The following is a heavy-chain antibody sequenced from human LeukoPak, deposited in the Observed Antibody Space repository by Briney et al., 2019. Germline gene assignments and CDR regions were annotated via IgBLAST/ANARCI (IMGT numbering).Heavy chain of an antibody. J-gene: IGHJ4*02. D-gene: IGHD3-16*01. CDR3: VRDYVWGTSNSDY. V-gene: IGHV3-7*01. CDR2: IKEDGNNT. CDR1: GFTFSNSW. Sequence: GSLRLSCAASGFTFSNSWMRWGRPPAGEGVGWVTNIKEDGNNTYYVDSVKGRFTISRDNAKNSLYLQMNSLRAEDTAVYYCVRDYVWGTSNSDYWGQGTLVTVSS.